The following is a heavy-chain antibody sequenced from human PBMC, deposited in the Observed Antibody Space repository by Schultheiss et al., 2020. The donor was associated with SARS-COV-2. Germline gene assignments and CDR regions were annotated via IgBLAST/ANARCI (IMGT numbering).Heavy chain of an antibody. CDR1: GFTFSSYA. V-gene: IGHV3-30-3*01. CDR3: ARSSQIDELLYLNYYYYGMDV. CDR2: ISYDGSNK. J-gene: IGHJ6*02. D-gene: IGHD2-2*02. Sequence: GESLKISCAASGFTFSSYAMHWVRQAPGKGLEWVAVISYDGSNKYYADSVKGRFTISRDNSKNTLYLQMNSLRAEDTAVYYCARSSQIDELLYLNYYYYGMDVWGQGTTVTVSS.